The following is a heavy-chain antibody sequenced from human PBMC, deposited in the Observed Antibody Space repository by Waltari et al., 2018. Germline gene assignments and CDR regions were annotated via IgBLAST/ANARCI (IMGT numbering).Heavy chain of an antibody. V-gene: IGHV4-39*01. D-gene: IGHD2-2*02. Sequence: QLQLQESGPKLVKPSETLSLTCTVSGTSIAAHYFFWAWVRQSPGKGLEWIGSVISSGQTYYNPSLKDRVTVSLDASKDQFSLKLTSMTAADTAVYFCAKHPNSLYYFDSWGQGTLVAVSS. J-gene: IGHJ4*02. CDR2: VISSGQT. CDR1: GTSIAAHYFF. CDR3: AKHPNSLYYFDS.